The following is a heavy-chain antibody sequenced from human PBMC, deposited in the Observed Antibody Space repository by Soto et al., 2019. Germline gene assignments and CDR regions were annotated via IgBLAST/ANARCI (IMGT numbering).Heavy chain of an antibody. V-gene: IGHV1-69*01. Sequence: QAQVVQSGAEVRKPGSSVKLSCKASEGTFNSYAIAWVRQAPGQGLEWMGGIIPYYNTLNYAHKFQDRVTITADDSTNTGYMAQSILRSDDTAVYFCGSGASRWYPHCFHSWAPGTLVTVSS. CDR3: GSGASRWYPHCFHS. CDR1: EGTFNSYA. J-gene: IGHJ5*01. CDR2: IIPYYNTL. D-gene: IGHD6-13*01.